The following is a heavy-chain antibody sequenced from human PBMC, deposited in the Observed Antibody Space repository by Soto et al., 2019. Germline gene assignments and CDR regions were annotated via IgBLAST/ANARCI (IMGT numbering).Heavy chain of an antibody. CDR3: GGDAAGFDP. CDR1: GGTFSSYA. V-gene: IGHV1-69*01. D-gene: IGHD6-13*01. Sequence: QVQLVQSGAEVKKPGSSVKVSCKASGGTFSSYAISWVRQAPGQGLEWMGVIIPIYGPANYAQKFKGGVTITADESTGTAYMDLSSLRSDDTAVDYYGGDAAGFDPWGQGTLVTVSS. J-gene: IGHJ5*02. CDR2: IIPIYGPA.